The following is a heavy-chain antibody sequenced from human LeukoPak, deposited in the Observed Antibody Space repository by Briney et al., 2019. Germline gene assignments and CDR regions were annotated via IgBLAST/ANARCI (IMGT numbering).Heavy chain of an antibody. CDR3: AKEAVTMVRGVIYLYYFDY. CDR1: GFTFSGYG. J-gene: IGHJ4*02. D-gene: IGHD3-10*01. V-gene: IGHV3-30*02. Sequence: GGSLRLSCAASGFTFSGYGMHWVRQAPGKGLEWVAFIRYDGSNKYYADSVKGRFTISRDNSKNTLYLQMNSLRAEDTAVYYCAKEAVTMVRGVIYLYYFDYWGQGTLVTVSS. CDR2: IRYDGSNK.